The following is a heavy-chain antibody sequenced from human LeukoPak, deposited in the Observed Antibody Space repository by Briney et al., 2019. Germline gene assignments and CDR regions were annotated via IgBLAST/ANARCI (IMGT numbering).Heavy chain of an antibody. J-gene: IGHJ4*02. D-gene: IGHD6-19*01. CDR2: ISGSGGST. CDR1: GFTFSSYA. V-gene: IGHV3-23*01. Sequence: GGSLRLSCAASGFTFSSYAMSWVRQAPGKGLEWVSAISGSGGSTYYADSVKGRFTISRDNSKNTLYLQMNSLRAEDTAVYYCAKDRSGWYIGYYFDYWGQGTLVTVSS. CDR3: AKDRSGWYIGYYFDY.